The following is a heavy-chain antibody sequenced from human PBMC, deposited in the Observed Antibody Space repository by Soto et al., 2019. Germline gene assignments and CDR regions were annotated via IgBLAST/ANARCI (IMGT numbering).Heavy chain of an antibody. CDR1: GYTFTSYY. J-gene: IGHJ6*02. Sequence: ASVKVSCKASGYTFTSYYMHWVRQAPGQGLEWMGIINPSGGSTSYAQKFQGRVTMTRDTSTSTVYMELSSLRSEDTAVYYCARDLATSTVVTQGYGMDVWGQGTTVTVSS. CDR3: ARDLATSTVVTQGYGMDV. D-gene: IGHD4-17*01. V-gene: IGHV1-46*01. CDR2: INPSGGST.